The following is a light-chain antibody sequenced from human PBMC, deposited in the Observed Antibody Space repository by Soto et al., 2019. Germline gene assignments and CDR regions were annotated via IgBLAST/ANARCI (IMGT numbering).Light chain of an antibody. CDR2: DAS. Sequence: DIQMTQSPPSLSASVGDRVTITCRASQSISNSLSWYRQKPGKAPKLLNFDASNLESGVPSSFSVSGSGTDFTLTISSLQPDDFATYYGQQSYNTPRTFGEGTNVVI. CDR3: QQSYNTPRT. CDR1: QSISNS. V-gene: IGKV1-39*01. J-gene: IGKJ1*01.